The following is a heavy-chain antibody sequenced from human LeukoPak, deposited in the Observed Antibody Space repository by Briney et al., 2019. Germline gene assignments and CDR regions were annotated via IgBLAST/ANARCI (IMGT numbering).Heavy chain of an antibody. CDR2: ISYDGSNK. CDR1: GFTFSSYA. D-gene: IGHD3-3*01. V-gene: IGHV3-30-3*01. CDR3: ASSRTIYDYNPPDY. J-gene: IGHJ4*02. Sequence: GGSLRLSCAASGFTFSSYAMHWVRQAPGKWLEWVAVISYDGSNKYYADSVKGRFTISRDNSKNTLYLQMNSLRAEDTAVYYCASSRTIYDYNPPDYWGQGTLVTASS.